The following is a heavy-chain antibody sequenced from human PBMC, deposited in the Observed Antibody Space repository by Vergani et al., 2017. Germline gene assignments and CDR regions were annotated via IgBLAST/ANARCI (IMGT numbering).Heavy chain of an antibody. V-gene: IGHV1-69*02. J-gene: IGHJ4*02. Sequence: QVQLVQSGAEVKKPGSSVKVSCKASGGTFSSYTISWVRQAPGQGLEWMGRIIPILGIANYAQKFQVRVTITADKSPSTAYMELSSLRSEDTAVYYCARVTMVRGVITNDYWGQGTLVTVSS. CDR3: ARVTMVRGVITNDY. CDR2: IIPILGIA. D-gene: IGHD3-10*01. CDR1: GGTFSSYT.